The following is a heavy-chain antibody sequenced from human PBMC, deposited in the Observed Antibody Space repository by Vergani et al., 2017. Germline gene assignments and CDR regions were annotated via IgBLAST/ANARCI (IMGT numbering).Heavy chain of an antibody. Sequence: QVQLQQWGAGLLKPSETLSLTCAVYGGSFSGYYWSWIRQPPGKGLEWIGEINHSGSTNYNPSLKSRVTISVDTSKNQFSLKLSSVTAADTAVYYCARDGMATSYWXFDLWGRGTLVTVSS. CDR3: ARDGMATSYWXFDL. V-gene: IGHV4-34*01. CDR2: INHSGST. CDR1: GGSFSGYY. D-gene: IGHD5-24*01. J-gene: IGHJ2*01.